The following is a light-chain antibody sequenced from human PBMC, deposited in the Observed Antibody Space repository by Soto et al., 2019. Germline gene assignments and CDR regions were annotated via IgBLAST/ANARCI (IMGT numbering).Light chain of an antibody. Sequence: EIVLTQSPATLSLSPGERATLSCRASQSVSSYLAWYQQKPGQAPRLLIYAASSRATGIPDRFSGSGSGTDFTLTISRLEPEDFAVYYCQQRSNWLALTFGGGTRLEIK. J-gene: IGKJ5*01. CDR3: QQRSNWLALT. CDR1: QSVSSY. V-gene: IGKV3-11*01. CDR2: AAS.